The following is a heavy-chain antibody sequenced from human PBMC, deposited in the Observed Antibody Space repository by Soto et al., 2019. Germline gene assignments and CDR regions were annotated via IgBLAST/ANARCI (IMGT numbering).Heavy chain of an antibody. J-gene: IGHJ6*03. D-gene: IGHD6-25*01. V-gene: IGHV4-34*01. CDR3: ARGSGHYYYYYMDV. CDR2: INHSGST. Sequence: PSEILSLTCAVYGGSFSGYYWSWIRQPPGKGLEWIGEINHSGSTNYNPSLKSRVTISVDTSKNQFSLKLSSVTAADTAVYYCARGSGHYYYYYMDVWGKGTTVTVSS. CDR1: GGSFSGYY.